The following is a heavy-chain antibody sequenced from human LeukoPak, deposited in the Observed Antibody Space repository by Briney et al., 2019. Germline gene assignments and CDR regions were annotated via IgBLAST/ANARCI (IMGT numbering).Heavy chain of an antibody. Sequence: GGSLRLSCAASGFTFSSYSMNWVRQAPGKGLEWVSYISSSGSTIYYADSVKGRFTISRDNAKNSLYLQMNSLRAEDTAVYYCARGNYGDYHFDYWGQGTLVTVSS. V-gene: IGHV3-48*04. CDR3: ARGNYGDYHFDY. CDR2: ISSSGSTI. J-gene: IGHJ4*02. CDR1: GFTFSSYS. D-gene: IGHD4-17*01.